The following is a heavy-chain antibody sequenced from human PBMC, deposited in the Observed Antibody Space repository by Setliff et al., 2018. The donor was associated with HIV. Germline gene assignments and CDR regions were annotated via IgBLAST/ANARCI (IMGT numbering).Heavy chain of an antibody. CDR3: ARDQERFLEWLLSADY. CDR2: ISPDGSAT. J-gene: IGHJ4*02. D-gene: IGHD3-3*01. CDR1: GFTFSSAW. V-gene: IGHV3-7*01. Sequence: PGGSLRLSCAASGFTFSSAWMGWVRQAPAKGLEWVANISPDGSATYYVDSVKGRFTISRDNAKNSLYLQLNSLRVEDTAVYYCARDQERFLEWLLSADYWGQGTLVTVSS.